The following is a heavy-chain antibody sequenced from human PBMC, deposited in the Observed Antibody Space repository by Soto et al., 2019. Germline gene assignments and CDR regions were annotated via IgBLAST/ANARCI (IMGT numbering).Heavy chain of an antibody. CDR2: IFSNDEK. J-gene: IGHJ5*02. V-gene: IGHV2-26*04. D-gene: IGHD6-13*01. CDR3: ASTYSASWYWFDP. CDR1: GFSLSNAGLG. Sequence: QVTLKESGPVLVKPTETLTLTCTVSGFSLSNAGLGVSWIRQPPGTALEWLAHIFSNDEKSYSTSLKIRLTIAKDTSKSQVVLTMTNMDPVDTATYYCASTYSASWYWFDPWGQGTLVTVSS.